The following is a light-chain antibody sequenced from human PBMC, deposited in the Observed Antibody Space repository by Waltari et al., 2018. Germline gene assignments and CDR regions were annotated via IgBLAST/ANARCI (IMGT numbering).Light chain of an antibody. J-gene: IGKJ3*01. CDR2: DAS. CDR3: QQRSSWPIT. Sequence: DIVLTQSPATLSMSAGERATLSCRPSESVGSKVTWHQQKRGQAPRLLVYDASYRASGIPPRFSGSGSGTDFTLTISSLEPDDFAVYYCQQRSSWPITFGPGTKVDCK. CDR1: ESVGSK. V-gene: IGKV3-11*01.